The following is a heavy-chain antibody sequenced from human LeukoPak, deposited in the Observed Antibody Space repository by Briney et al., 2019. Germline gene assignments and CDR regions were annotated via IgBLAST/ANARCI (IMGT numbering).Heavy chain of an antibody. Sequence: SETLSLTCAVYGGSFSDYYWTWVRQPPGKGLGWIGEINHSGSTNYNPSLKSRVTISVDTSKNQFSLKLSSVTAADTAVYYCARGRGQQLVKTFDYWGQGTLVTVSS. V-gene: IGHV4-34*01. D-gene: IGHD6-13*01. CDR1: GGSFSDYY. CDR3: ARGRGQQLVKTFDY. J-gene: IGHJ4*02. CDR2: INHSGST.